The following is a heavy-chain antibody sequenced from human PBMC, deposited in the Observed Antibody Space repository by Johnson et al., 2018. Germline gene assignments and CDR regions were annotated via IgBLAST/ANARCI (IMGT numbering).Heavy chain of an antibody. CDR2: LYVGGST. CDR3: ARDRPRRDGYNYGGDYYYDGMDV. CDR1: GFTVSTNY. J-gene: IGHJ6*02. Sequence: EVQLVESGGGVVQPGRSLRLSCVASGFTVSTNYMSWVRQAPGKGLEWVSVLYVGGSTYYADSVKGRFTISRDNSKNTLYLQMNSLRAEDTAVYYCARDRPRRDGYNYGGDYYYDGMDVWGQGTTVTVSS. D-gene: IGHD5-24*01. V-gene: IGHV3-53*01.